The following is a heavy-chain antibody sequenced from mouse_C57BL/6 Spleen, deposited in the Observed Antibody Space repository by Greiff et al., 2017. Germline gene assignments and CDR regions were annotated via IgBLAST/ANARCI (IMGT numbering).Heavy chain of an antibody. J-gene: IGHJ3*01. D-gene: IGHD2-4*01. CDR3: ARPLYDSGWFAY. CDR1: GFTFSDYG. Sequence: EVKLMESGGGLVKPGGSLKLSCAASGFTFSDYGMHWVRQAPEKGLEWVAYISSGSSTIYYADTVKGRFTISRDTAKNTLFLQMTSLRSEDTAMYYCARPLYDSGWFAYWGQGTLVTVSA. CDR2: ISSGSSTI. V-gene: IGHV5-17*01.